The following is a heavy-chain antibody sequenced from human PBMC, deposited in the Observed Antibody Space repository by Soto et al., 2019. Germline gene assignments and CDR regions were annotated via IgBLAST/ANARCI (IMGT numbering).Heavy chain of an antibody. Sequence: PGGSLRLSCAASGFTFDDYAMYWVRQVPGKGLEWVSGISWNGGRIGYADSVKGRFTISRDNAKNTLYLQMNSLSAEDTAVYYCARRDQIAYYYGMDVWGQGTTVTVSS. CDR2: ISWNGGRI. CDR1: GFTFDDYA. J-gene: IGHJ6*02. D-gene: IGHD2-21*01. CDR3: ARRDQIAYYYGMDV. V-gene: IGHV3-9*01.